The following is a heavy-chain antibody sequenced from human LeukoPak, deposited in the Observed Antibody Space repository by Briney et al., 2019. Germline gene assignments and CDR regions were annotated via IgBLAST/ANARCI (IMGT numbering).Heavy chain of an antibody. Sequence: GASVKVSCKASGYTFTGYYMHWVRQAPGQGLEWMGWINPNSGVTKYAQEFQGRVTMTRDTSISTAYMELSRLRYDDTAVFYCARFPAGGVVIRKYYFDYWGQGTLVTVSS. D-gene: IGHD3-3*01. CDR3: ARFPAGGVVIRKYYFDY. CDR1: GYTFTGYY. CDR2: INPNSGVT. V-gene: IGHV1-2*02. J-gene: IGHJ4*02.